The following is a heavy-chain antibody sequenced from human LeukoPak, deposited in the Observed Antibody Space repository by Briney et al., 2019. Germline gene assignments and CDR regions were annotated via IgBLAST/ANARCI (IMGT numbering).Heavy chain of an antibody. D-gene: IGHD3-3*01. CDR1: GYTFTSYY. J-gene: IGHJ6*02. V-gene: IGHV1-46*01. CDR3: ARGAPDDFWSGYYYYYYYGMDV. Sequence: GASVKVSCKASGYTFTSYYMHWVRQAPGQGLEWMGLINPSGGSTSYAQKFQGRDTMTRDTSTSTVYMELSSLRSEDTAVYYCARGAPDDFWSGYYYYYYYGMDVWGQGTTVTVSS. CDR2: INPSGGST.